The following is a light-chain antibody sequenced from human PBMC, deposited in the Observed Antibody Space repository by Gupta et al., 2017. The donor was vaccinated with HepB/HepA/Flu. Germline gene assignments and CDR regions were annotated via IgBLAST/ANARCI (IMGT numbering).Light chain of an antibody. CDR1: SSDVVYNVS. J-gene: IGLJ2*01. CDR2: DVS. V-gene: IGLV2-14*03. Sequence: QSALTQPASVSGSPGQSITISCTGTSSDVVYNVSVYWYQHPPANPHKLMFYDVSKRTAGVASRFSASKAVNTASLTISVREEEDDADYYCTAYTRTSTLVFGGGTKLTVL. CDR3: TAYTRTSTLV.